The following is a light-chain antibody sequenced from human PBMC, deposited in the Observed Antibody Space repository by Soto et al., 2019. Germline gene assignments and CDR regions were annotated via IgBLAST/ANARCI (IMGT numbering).Light chain of an antibody. CDR1: QTISSW. J-gene: IGKJ1*01. V-gene: IGKV1-5*03. Sequence: DIQMTQSPSTLSGSVGDIVTITCRAIQTISSWLACYQQKPGKAPKLLIYKSSTLKSGVPSRFSGSGSGTEFTLTISSLQPDDFATYYSQHYNSXSEACGQGTKV. CDR2: KSS. CDR3: QHYNSXSEA.